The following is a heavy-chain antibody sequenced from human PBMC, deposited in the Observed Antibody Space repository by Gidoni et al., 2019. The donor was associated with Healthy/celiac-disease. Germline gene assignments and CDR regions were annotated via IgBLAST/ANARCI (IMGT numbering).Heavy chain of an antibody. V-gene: IGHV3-30*18. CDR3: AKHAPYGDYARAAAFDI. CDR1: GFTFSSYG. Sequence: QVQLVESGGGVVQPGRSLRLSCAASGFTFSSYGMPWVRQAPGKGLEWLAVISYDGSNKYYADSVKGRFTISRDNSKNTLYLQMNSLRAEDTAVYYCAKHAPYGDYARAAAFDIWGQGTMVTVSS. D-gene: IGHD4-17*01. CDR2: ISYDGSNK. J-gene: IGHJ3*02.